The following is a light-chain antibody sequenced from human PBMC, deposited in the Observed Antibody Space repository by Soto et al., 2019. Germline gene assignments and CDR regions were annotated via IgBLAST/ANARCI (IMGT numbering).Light chain of an antibody. Sequence: DIPMTQYHYTLSASVEDRVTITCRASQSIGDLLAWYQQKPGEAPKLLIYKASYLESGVPSRFSGSGSGTEFTLTISSLQPEDLATYCCQHYNSYLEAFGQGTKVDIK. CDR2: KAS. V-gene: IGKV1-5*03. J-gene: IGKJ1*01. CDR3: QHYNSYLEA. CDR1: QSIGDL.